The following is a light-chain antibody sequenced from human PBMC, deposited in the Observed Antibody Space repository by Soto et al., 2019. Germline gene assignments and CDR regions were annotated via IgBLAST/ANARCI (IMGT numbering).Light chain of an antibody. CDR2: HTS. Sequence: EIVMTQSPATLSVSPGERAALSCRASQSAGTSLAWYQQKPGQAPRLLIYHTSTRATGVPARFSGSGSGTDFTLTISSLPSEDFAVYSCQQYKNWPPEYTFGQGTKLEIK. J-gene: IGKJ2*01. CDR3: QQYKNWPPEYT. V-gene: IGKV3D-15*01. CDR1: QSAGTS.